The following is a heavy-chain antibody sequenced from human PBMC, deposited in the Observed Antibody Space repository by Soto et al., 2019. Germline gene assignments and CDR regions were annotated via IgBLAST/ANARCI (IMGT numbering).Heavy chain of an antibody. CDR2: TYYRSKWYY. CDR3: ASTMLVRAAYSADV. D-gene: IGHD6-25*01. CDR1: GDSVTGNTAG. Sequence: SQTLSLTCVISGDSVTGNTAGWNWIRQSPSRGLEWLGRTYYRSKWYYDYAGSVKGRMTINPGTSRNQFSLQLNSVSPEDTAVYYCASTMLVRAAYSADVCCPGTTLTVSS. V-gene: IGHV6-1*01. J-gene: IGHJ6*02.